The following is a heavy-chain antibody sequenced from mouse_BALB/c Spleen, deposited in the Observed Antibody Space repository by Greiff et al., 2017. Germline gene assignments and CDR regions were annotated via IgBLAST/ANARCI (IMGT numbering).Heavy chain of an antibody. CDR2: IYPGDGST. D-gene: IGHD2-4*01. V-gene: IGHV1S56*01. J-gene: IGHJ1*01. Sequence: QVQLQQSGAELVKPGALVKISCKASGYTFTSYDINWVKQRPGQGLEWIGWIYPGDGSTKYNEKFKGKATLTADKSSSTAYMQLSSLTSENSAVYFCARSERLRRETYFDVWGAGTTVTVSS. CDR3: ARSERLRRETYFDV. CDR1: GYTFTSYD.